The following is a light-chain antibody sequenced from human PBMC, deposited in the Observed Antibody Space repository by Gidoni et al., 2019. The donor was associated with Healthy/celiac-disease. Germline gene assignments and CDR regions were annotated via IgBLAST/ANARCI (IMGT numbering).Light chain of an antibody. Sequence: DIQMTQSPSSLSASVGDRVTITCRANQSISSYLNWYQQKPGKAPKLLIYAASILQSGVPSRFSGSGSGTDFTLTISSLQPEDFATYYCQQSYSTPLTFGGGTKVEIK. CDR1: QSISSY. V-gene: IGKV1-39*01. J-gene: IGKJ4*01. CDR3: QQSYSTPLT. CDR2: AAS.